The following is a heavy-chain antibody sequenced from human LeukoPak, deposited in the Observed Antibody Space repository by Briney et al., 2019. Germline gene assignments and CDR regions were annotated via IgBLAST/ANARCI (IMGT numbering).Heavy chain of an antibody. D-gene: IGHD2-15*01. CDR2: IYTSGST. CDR3: AREGSGSRPLDY. V-gene: IGHV4-4*07. Sequence: SETLSLTCAVSGGSISSYYWSWIRQPAGKGLEWIGRIYTSGSTNYNPSLKSRVTMSVDTSMNQFSLKLSSVTAADTAVYYCAREGSGSRPLDYWGQGTLVTVSS. CDR1: GGSISSYY. J-gene: IGHJ4*02.